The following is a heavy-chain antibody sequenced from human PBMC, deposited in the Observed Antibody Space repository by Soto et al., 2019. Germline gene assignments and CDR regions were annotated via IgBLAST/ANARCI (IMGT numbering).Heavy chain of an antibody. V-gene: IGHV3-48*01. J-gene: IGHJ6*03. Sequence: EVRLVESGGGLVQPGGSLRLSCAASGFTFSSYSMNWVRQAPGKGLEWVSYISSSSSTIYYADSVKGRFTISRDNAKNSLYLQMNSLRAEDTAVYYCAREKMVYAYYYYYMDVWGKGTTVTVSS. CDR1: GFTFSSYS. CDR3: AREKMVYAYYYYYMDV. CDR2: ISSSSSTI. D-gene: IGHD2-8*01.